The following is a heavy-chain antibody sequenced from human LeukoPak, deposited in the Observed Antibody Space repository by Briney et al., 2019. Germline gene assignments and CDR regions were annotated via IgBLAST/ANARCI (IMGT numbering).Heavy chain of an antibody. Sequence: GGTLRLSCAASGFTFSSYAMHWVRQAPGKGLEWVAVISYDGSNKYYADSVKGRFTISRDNSKNTLYLQMNSLRAEDTAVYYCAKDGCDYYDSSGGIDYWGQGTLVTVSS. J-gene: IGHJ4*02. D-gene: IGHD3-22*01. V-gene: IGHV3-30*04. CDR3: AKDGCDYYDSSGGIDY. CDR1: GFTFSSYA. CDR2: ISYDGSNK.